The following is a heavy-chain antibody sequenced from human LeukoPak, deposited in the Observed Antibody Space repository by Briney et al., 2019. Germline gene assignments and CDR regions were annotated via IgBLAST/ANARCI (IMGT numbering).Heavy chain of an antibody. Sequence: GGSLRLSCAASGFTFSSYWMHWVRQAPGKGLVWVSRINSDGSSTSYADSVKGRFTISRDNAKNTLYLQMNSLRAEDTAVYYCALGIAVAGWYHFDYWGQGTLVTVSS. CDR1: GFTFSSYW. V-gene: IGHV3-74*01. J-gene: IGHJ4*02. CDR3: ALGIAVAGWYHFDY. CDR2: INSDGSST. D-gene: IGHD6-19*01.